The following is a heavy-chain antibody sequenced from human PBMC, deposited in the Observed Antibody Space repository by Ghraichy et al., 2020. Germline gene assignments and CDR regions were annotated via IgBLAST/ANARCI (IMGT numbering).Heavy chain of an antibody. V-gene: IGHV4-59*01. CDR2: IYYSGST. Sequence: SETLSLTCTVSGGSISSYYWSWIRQPPGKGLEWIGYIYYSGSTNYNPSLKSRVTISVDTSKNQFSLKLSSVTAADTAVYYCARDSRDLGRQDLAVAPWAFDYWGQGTLVTVSS. J-gene: IGHJ4*02. D-gene: IGHD6-19*01. CDR1: GGSISSYY. CDR3: ARDSRDLGRQDLAVAPWAFDY.